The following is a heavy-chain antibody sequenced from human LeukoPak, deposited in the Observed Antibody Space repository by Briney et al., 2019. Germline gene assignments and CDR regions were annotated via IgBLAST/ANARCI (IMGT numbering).Heavy chain of an antibody. J-gene: IGHJ5*02. CDR2: INTNSGGT. CDR3: ARARGDIVVVPAAIWFDP. D-gene: IGHD2-2*01. CDR1: GYTFTAYY. V-gene: IGHV1-2*02. Sequence: ASVKVSCKASGYTFTAYYMHWVRQAPGQGLEYMGWINTNSGGTNYAQKFQGRVTMTRDTSISTAYMELSRLRSDDTAVYYCARARGDIVVVPAAIWFDPWGQGTLVTVSS.